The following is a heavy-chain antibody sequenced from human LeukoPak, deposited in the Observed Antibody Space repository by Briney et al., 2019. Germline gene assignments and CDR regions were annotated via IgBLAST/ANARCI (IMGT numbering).Heavy chain of an antibody. CDR1: GYTFTSYG. J-gene: IGHJ6*03. V-gene: IGHV1-46*01. D-gene: IGHD1-1*01. CDR2: INPSGGST. CDR3: ARAVLDGYYMDV. Sequence: ASVKVSCKASGYTFTSYGISWVRQAPGQGLEWMGIINPSGGSTSYAQKFQGRVTMTRDMSTSTVYMELSSLRSEDTAVYYCARAVLDGYYMDVWGKGTTVTVSS.